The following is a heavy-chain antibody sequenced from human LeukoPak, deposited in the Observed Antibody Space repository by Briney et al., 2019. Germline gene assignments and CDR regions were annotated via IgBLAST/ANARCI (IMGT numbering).Heavy chain of an antibody. Sequence: GGALLLSCAASGFSFSSYAMGWVRPAPGKGLDGVSAISGSGGSTYYADSVKGRFTISRDNSKNTLYLQMNSLRAEDTAVYYCAKDSGSYFEEVNWFDPWGQGTLVTVSS. CDR1: GFSFSSYA. CDR2: ISGSGGST. V-gene: IGHV3-23*01. D-gene: IGHD1-26*01. CDR3: AKDSGSYFEEVNWFDP. J-gene: IGHJ5*02.